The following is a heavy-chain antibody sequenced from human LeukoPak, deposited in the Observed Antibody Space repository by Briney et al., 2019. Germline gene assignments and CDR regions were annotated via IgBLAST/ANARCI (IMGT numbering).Heavy chain of an antibody. V-gene: IGHV3-15*01. CDR2: IRRETDGGAT. CDR3: TTDHYHTPFISPVLED. Sequence: GGSLRLSCVASGFTFSNTGMSWVRQAPGKGLEWVGGIRRETDGGATDDAAPVRGRFSIASDESEKTMYLNMNSVKTKDTGLYYCTTDHYHTPFISPVLEDWGQGTLVTVSS. D-gene: IGHD2-15*01. CDR1: GFTFSNTG. J-gene: IGHJ4*02.